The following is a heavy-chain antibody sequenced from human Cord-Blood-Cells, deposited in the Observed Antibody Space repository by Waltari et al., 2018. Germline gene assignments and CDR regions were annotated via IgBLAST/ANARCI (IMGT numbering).Heavy chain of an antibody. D-gene: IGHD2-2*01. CDR1: GFTFSSYW. V-gene: IGHV3-7*01. Sequence: EVQLVESGGGLVQPGGSLRLSCAASGFTFSSYWMSWVRQAPGKGLEWVANIKQDGSEKYYVDSVKGRFTISRDNAKNSLYLQMNSLRAEDTAVYYCARDAYCSSTSCYYYYGMDVWGQGP. CDR3: ARDAYCSSTSCYYYYGMDV. CDR2: IKQDGSEK. J-gene: IGHJ6*02.